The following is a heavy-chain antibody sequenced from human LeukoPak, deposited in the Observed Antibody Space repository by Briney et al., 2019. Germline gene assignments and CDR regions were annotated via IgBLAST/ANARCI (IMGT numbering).Heavy chain of an antibody. CDR1: GFTFSSYS. Sequence: GGSLRLSCAASGFTFSSYSMNWVRQAPGKGLEWVSYISSSSSTIYYADSVKGRFTISRDNAKNSLYLQMNSLRAEDTAVYYCARILPRQYRPPYYYYMDVWGKGTTVTVSS. V-gene: IGHV3-48*01. J-gene: IGHJ6*03. CDR3: ARILPRQYRPPYYYYMDV. D-gene: IGHD4-11*01. CDR2: ISSSSSTI.